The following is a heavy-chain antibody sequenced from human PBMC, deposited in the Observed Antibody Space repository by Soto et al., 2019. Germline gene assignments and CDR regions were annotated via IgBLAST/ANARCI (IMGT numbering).Heavy chain of an antibody. D-gene: IGHD3-22*01. J-gene: IGHJ3*02. CDR1: GFTFTSSA. Sequence: SVKVSCKASGFTFTSSAVQWVRQARGQRLEWIGWIVVGSGNTNYAQRFQERVTITRDMSTSTAYMELSSLRSEDTAVYYCAAVYYDRSGYYLPLAFDIWGQGTMVTVSS. V-gene: IGHV1-58*01. CDR3: AAVYYDRSGYYLPLAFDI. CDR2: IVVGSGNT.